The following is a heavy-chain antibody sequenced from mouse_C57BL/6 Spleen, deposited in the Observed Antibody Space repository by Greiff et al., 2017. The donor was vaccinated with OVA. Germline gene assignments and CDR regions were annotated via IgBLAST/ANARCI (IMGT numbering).Heavy chain of an antibody. Sequence: EVMLVESGAELVKPGASVKLSCTASGFNIKDYYMHWVKQRTEQGLEWIGRIDPEDGETKYAPKFPGKATIPADTSSNTAYLQLSSLTSEDTAVYYCARWRYYDYPFDYWGQGTTLTVSS. J-gene: IGHJ2*01. V-gene: IGHV14-2*01. D-gene: IGHD2-4*01. CDR1: GFNIKDYY. CDR3: ARWRYYDYPFDY. CDR2: IDPEDGET.